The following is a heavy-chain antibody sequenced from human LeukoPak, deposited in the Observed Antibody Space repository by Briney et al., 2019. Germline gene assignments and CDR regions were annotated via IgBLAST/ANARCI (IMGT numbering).Heavy chain of an antibody. V-gene: IGHV1-8*01. D-gene: IGHD2-2*02. Sequence: GASVKVSCKASGDTFTNYDINWVRQAPGQGLEWMGWMNPNSGNTGYAQKFQGRVTMTRNTSTSTAYMELSSLRSEDTAVYFCASRLGYCSSTSCYTFWGQGTLVTVSS. J-gene: IGHJ4*02. CDR1: GDTFTNYD. CDR2: MNPNSGNT. CDR3: ASRLGYCSSTSCYTF.